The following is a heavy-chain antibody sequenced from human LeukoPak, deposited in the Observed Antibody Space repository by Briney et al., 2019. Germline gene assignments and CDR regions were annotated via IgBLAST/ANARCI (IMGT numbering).Heavy chain of an antibody. V-gene: IGHV1-2*02. CDR3: ARVAIAARTVYYFDY. Sequence: ASVKVSCKASGYTFTSYGISWVRQAPGQGLAWMGWINPNSGGTNYAQKFQGRVTMTRDTSISTAYMELSRLRSDDTAVYYCARVAIAARTVYYFDYWGQGTLVTVSS. CDR1: GYTFTSYG. J-gene: IGHJ4*02. CDR2: INPNSGGT. D-gene: IGHD6-6*01.